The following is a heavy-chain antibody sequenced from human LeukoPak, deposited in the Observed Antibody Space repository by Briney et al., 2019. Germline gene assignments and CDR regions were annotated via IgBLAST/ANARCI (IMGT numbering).Heavy chain of an antibody. Sequence: GGSLRLSCAASRFTFNNYGMHWVRQAPGKGLEWVAFIRYDGSNKYYADSVKGRFSTSRDNSKNTPYLQMNSLRPEDTAVYYCAKLGEGGYSYDYLPYYFDYWGQGTLVTVSS. D-gene: IGHD5-18*01. CDR3: AKLGEGGYSYDYLPYYFDY. CDR2: IRYDGSNK. V-gene: IGHV3-30*02. CDR1: RFTFNNYG. J-gene: IGHJ4*02.